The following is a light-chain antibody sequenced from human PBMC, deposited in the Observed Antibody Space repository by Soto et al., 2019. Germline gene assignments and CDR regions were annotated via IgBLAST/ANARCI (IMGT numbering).Light chain of an antibody. Sequence: EIVMTQSPATLSVSPGERAALSCRASQSVSGNLAWYQQTPGQAPRLLIYGASTRATGIPARFGGSGFGTDFTLTISSLKSEDFAVYYCQQYNYRPPAFGQGTRLEIK. CDR3: QQYNYRPPA. J-gene: IGKJ5*01. V-gene: IGKV3-15*01. CDR1: QSVSGN. CDR2: GAS.